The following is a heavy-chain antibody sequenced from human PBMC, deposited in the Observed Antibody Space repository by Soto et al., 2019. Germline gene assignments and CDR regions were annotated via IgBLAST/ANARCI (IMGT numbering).Heavy chain of an antibody. CDR1: GGSISSYY. CDR3: ARQHDYGDYYFDY. J-gene: IGHJ4*02. CDR2: IYYSGST. D-gene: IGHD4-17*01. Sequence: PSETLSLTCTVSGGSISSYYWSWIRQPPGKGLEWIGYIYYSGSTNYNPSLKSRVTISVDTSKNQFSLKLSSVTAADTAVYYCARQHDYGDYYFDYWGQGTLVTAPQ. V-gene: IGHV4-59*08.